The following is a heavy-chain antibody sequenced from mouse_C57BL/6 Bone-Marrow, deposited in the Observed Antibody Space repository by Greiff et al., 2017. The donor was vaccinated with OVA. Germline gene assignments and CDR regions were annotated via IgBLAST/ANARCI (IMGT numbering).Heavy chain of an antibody. J-gene: IGHJ4*01. CDR2: IYPGDGDT. V-gene: IGHV1-82*01. CDR1: GYAFSSSW. CDR3: AREGYDYDYYAMDY. D-gene: IGHD2-4*01. Sequence: QVQLQQSGPELVKPGASVKISCKASGYAFSSSWMNWVKQRPGKGLEWIGRIYPGDGDTNYNGKFKGKATLTADTSSSTAYMQLSSLTSEDSAVYFCAREGYDYDYYAMDYWGQGTSVTVSS.